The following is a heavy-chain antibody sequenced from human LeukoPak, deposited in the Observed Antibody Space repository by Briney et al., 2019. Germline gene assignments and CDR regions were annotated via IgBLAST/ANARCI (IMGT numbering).Heavy chain of an antibody. CDR2: IYYSGST. CDR3: ARLTGYSSESWFDP. D-gene: IGHD3-9*01. J-gene: IGHJ5*02. CDR1: GGSISSYF. Sequence: SETLSLTCTVSGGSISSYFWSWIRQPPGKGLEWIGYIYYSGSTNYNPSLKSRVTISVHTSKNQFSLKLSSVTAADTAVYYCARLTGYSSESWFDPWGQGTLVTVSS. V-gene: IGHV4-59*01.